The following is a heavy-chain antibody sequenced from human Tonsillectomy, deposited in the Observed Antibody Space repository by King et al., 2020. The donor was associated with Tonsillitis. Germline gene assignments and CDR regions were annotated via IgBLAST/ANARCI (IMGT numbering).Heavy chain of an antibody. CDR2: IKQDESEK. V-gene: IGHV3-7*03. CDR3: ARDESDIYGDRPFDF. J-gene: IGHJ4*02. CDR1: GFTFSSYC. D-gene: IGHD4-17*01. Sequence: VQLVESGGGLVQPGGSLRLSCATSGFTFSSYCMSWVRQAPGKGLEGVANIKQDESEKYYVDSVKGRFTISRDNVKNSLYLQMNSLGAEDTAVYYCARDESDIYGDRPFDFWGQGTLVTVSS.